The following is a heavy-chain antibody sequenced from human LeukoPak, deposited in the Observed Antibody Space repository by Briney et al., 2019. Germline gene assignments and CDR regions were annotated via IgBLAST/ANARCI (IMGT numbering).Heavy chain of an antibody. CDR2: ISAFNGNT. CDR1: GYTFSNYG. J-gene: IGHJ6*03. Sequence: ASMKVPCKTSGYTFSNYGISWVRQAPGRGLEWVGWISAFNGNTNYAPKLQDRVTLTTDTSTSTAYMELRSLRSDDTAVYYCARDGAHKNHYYSYYYMDVWGKGTTVTVSS. V-gene: IGHV1-18*01. CDR3: ARDGAHKNHYYSYYYMDV. D-gene: IGHD3-16*01.